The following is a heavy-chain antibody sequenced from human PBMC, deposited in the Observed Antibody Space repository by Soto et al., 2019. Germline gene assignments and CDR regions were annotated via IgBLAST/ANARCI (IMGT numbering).Heavy chain of an antibody. J-gene: IGHJ6*02. CDR2: NYSGGST. Sequence: GGSLRLSWAASWFTVSSNYMSWVRQAPGKGLEWVSVNYSGGSTYYADSVKGRLTISRHNSKNTLYLQLNSLRAEDTAVYYCARGYYDILTVYYLGPGHYYYYGMDVWGQGTTVTVTS. CDR1: WFTVSSNY. D-gene: IGHD3-9*01. V-gene: IGHV3-53*04. CDR3: ARGYYDILTVYYLGPGHYYYYGMDV.